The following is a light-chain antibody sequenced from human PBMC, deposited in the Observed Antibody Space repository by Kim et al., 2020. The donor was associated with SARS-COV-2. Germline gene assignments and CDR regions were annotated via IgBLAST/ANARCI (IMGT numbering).Light chain of an antibody. J-gene: IGLJ3*02. CDR3: CSYTTSITWV. CDR1: SRDVGIYNR. Sequence: GQSVTISCTGTSRDVGIYNRVSWYQQPPGTAPKLMIYEVSNRPSGVPNRFSGSKSGNTASLTISGLQAEDEADYYCCSYTTSITWVFGGGTKLTVL. V-gene: IGLV2-18*02. CDR2: EVS.